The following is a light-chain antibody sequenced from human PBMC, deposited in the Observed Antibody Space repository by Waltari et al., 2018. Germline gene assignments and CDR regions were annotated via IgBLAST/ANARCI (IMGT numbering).Light chain of an antibody. CDR3: GTWDTSLSALI. V-gene: IGLV1-51*02. Sequence: QSVLTQPPSVSAAPGQKVTISCSGSSSNIGNDYVSWYQQLPGTAPKLFIYENNKRPSGIPERFSGSKSGTSATLGLTGLQTGDEADDYCGTWDTSLSALIFGGGTKLTVL. J-gene: IGLJ2*01. CDR1: SSNIGNDY. CDR2: ENN.